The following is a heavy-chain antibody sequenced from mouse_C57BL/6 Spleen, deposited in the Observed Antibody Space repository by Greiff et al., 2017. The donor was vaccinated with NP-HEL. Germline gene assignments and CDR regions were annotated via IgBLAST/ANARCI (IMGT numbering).Heavy chain of an antibody. J-gene: IGHJ4*01. Sequence: QVQLKQPGAELVRPGSSVKLSCKASGYTFTSYWMDWVKQRPGQGLEWIGNIYPSDSETHYNQKFKDKATLTVDKSSSTAYMQLSSLTSEDSAVYYCASLYSNYLGYWGQGTSVTVSS. CDR3: ASLYSNYLGY. CDR2: IYPSDSET. CDR1: GYTFTSYW. V-gene: IGHV1-61*01. D-gene: IGHD2-5*01.